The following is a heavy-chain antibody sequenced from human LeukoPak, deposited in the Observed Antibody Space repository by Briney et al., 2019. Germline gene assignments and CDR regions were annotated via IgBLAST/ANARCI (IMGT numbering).Heavy chain of an antibody. CDR3: ARGAEPMVRGVNFDY. V-gene: IGHV1-69*13. J-gene: IGHJ4*02. Sequence: SVKVSCKASGGTFSSYTISWVRQAAGQGLEWMGGIIPIFDKANYAQKFQGRVTITADESTSTAYMQLSSLRSEDTAVYYCARGAEPMVRGVNFDYWGERTLVTVSS. CDR2: IIPIFDKA. D-gene: IGHD3-10*01. CDR1: GGTFSSYT.